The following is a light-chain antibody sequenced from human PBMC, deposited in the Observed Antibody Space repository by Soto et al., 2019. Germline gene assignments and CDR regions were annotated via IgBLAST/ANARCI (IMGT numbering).Light chain of an antibody. CDR3: QSYDSSLSGSVV. CDR1: SSNIGAGYD. J-gene: IGLJ2*01. V-gene: IGLV1-40*01. CDR2: GNS. Sequence: QSVLTQPPSVSGAPGQRVNISSTGSSSNIGAGYDVHWYQQLPGTAPKLLIYGNSNRPSGVPDRFSGSKSGTSASLAITGLQAEDEADYYCQSYDSSLSGSVVFGGGTKLTVL.